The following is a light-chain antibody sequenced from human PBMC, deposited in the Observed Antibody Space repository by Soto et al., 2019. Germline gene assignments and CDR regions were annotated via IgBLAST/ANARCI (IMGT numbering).Light chain of an antibody. V-gene: IGKV4-1*01. CDR3: QQYNTNPVT. CDR2: WAS. CDR1: QSVLYSTNNKNY. J-gene: IGKJ4*01. Sequence: DFVMTQSPDSLAVSLGGRATINCNSSQSVLYSTNNKNYLAWYQQTPGQPPKLLIYWASTRESGVPDRFSGSGSATDIAVTSSSLEAADVALLCCQQYNTNPVTFGGGNQVEIK.